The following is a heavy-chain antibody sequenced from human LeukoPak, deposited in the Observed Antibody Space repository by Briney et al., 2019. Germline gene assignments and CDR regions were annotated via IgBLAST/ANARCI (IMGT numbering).Heavy chain of an antibody. V-gene: IGHV3-48*01. J-gene: IGHJ4*02. Sequence: PGGSLRLSCAASGFTFSSYSMNWVRQAPGKGLEWVSYISSSSSTICYADSVKGRFTISRDNAKNSLYLQMNSLRAEDTAVYYCARAGDYYDSSGYYEFLDYWGQGTLVTVSS. CDR2: ISSSSSTI. D-gene: IGHD3-22*01. CDR3: ARAGDYYDSSGYYEFLDY. CDR1: GFTFSSYS.